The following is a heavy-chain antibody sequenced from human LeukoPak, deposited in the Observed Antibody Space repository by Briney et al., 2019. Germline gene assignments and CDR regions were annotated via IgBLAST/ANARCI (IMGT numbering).Heavy chain of an antibody. CDR1: GYTFTSYD. V-gene: IGHV1-8*03. J-gene: IGHJ4*02. CDR3: ARVYSSSWPGLFDY. D-gene: IGHD6-13*01. Sequence: GASVKVSCKASGYTFTSYDINWVRQATGQGLEWMGWMNPNSGNTGYAQKFQGRVTITRNTSISTAYMELSSLRSEDTAVYYCARVYSSSWPGLFDYWGQGTLVTVSS. CDR2: MNPNSGNT.